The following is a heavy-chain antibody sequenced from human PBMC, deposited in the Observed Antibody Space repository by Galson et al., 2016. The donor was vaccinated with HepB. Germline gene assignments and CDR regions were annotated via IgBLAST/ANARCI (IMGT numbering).Heavy chain of an antibody. V-gene: IGHV5-51*01. Sequence: QSGAEVKKPGESLQIPCKGSGYTFSDYWIGWVRQMPGKGLEWMGIIYPGDSDTRYRPSFQGQVTISADKSISTVYLQWSSLKASDTAMYYCARQGQHNYYYYMDAWGKGTTVTVSS. CDR3: ARQGQHNYYYYMDA. D-gene: IGHD1-1*01. J-gene: IGHJ6*03. CDR2: IYPGDSDT. CDR1: GYTFSDYW.